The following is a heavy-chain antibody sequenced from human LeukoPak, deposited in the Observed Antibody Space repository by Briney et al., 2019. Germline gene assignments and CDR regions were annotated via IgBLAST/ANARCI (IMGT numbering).Heavy chain of an antibody. CDR1: GFTFSNAW. CDR3: ASGITYYYDSSGYGDY. Sequence: PGGSLRLSCAASGFTFSNAWMSWVRQAPGKGLEWVAVISYDGSNKYYADSVKGRFTISRDNSKNTLYLQMNSLRAEDTAVYYCASGITYYYDSSGYGDYWGQGTLVTVSS. J-gene: IGHJ4*02. CDR2: ISYDGSNK. V-gene: IGHV3-30-3*01. D-gene: IGHD3-22*01.